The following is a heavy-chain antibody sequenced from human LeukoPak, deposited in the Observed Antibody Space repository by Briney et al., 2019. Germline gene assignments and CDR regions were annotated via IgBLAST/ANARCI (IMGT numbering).Heavy chain of an antibody. V-gene: IGHV3-21*01. CDR2: ISSSSSYI. Sequence: YPGGSLRLSCAASGFTFSNYTMNWVRQAPGKGLEWVSSISSSSSYIYYADSVRGRFTISRDNAKNSLYLQMSSLRAEDTAVYYCARGRYGSGTYRFDYWGQGTLVTVSS. D-gene: IGHD3-10*01. CDR1: GFTFSNYT. CDR3: ARGRYGSGTYRFDY. J-gene: IGHJ4*02.